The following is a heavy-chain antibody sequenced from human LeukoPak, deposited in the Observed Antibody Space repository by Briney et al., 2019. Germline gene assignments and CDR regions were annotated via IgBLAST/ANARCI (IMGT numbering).Heavy chain of an antibody. Sequence: GGSLRLSCAASGFTVSSNYMSWVRQAPGKGLEWVSVIYSGGSTYYADSVKGRFTISRDNSKNTLYLQMNSLRAEDTAVYYCARDHRLNYYDSSGYYPDAFDIWGQGTMVTVSS. J-gene: IGHJ3*02. CDR3: ARDHRLNYYDSSGYYPDAFDI. CDR1: GFTVSSNY. V-gene: IGHV3-53*01. D-gene: IGHD3-22*01. CDR2: IYSGGST.